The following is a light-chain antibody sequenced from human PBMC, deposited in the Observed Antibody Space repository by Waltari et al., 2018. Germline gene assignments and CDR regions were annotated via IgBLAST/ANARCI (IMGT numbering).Light chain of an antibody. V-gene: IGKV3-11*01. CDR3: QHRSNWPLT. Sequence: EIVLTQSPATMSLSPGERATCSCRASQSVGNYLVWYQQKPGQAPRLLIYEASNRATGIPARFSGSGSGTDFTLTISSLEPEDFAVYYCQHRSNWPLTFGGGTKVEIK. CDR2: EAS. J-gene: IGKJ4*01. CDR1: QSVGNY.